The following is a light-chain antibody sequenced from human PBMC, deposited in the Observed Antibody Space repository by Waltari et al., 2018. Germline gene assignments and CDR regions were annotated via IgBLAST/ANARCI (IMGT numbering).Light chain of an antibody. J-gene: IGKJ1*01. Sequence: DIQMTQSPSTLSASVGDRVTITCRAGQSISSWLAWYQQKPGKAPNLLIYKASSLESGVPSRFSGSGSGTEFTLTISSLQPDDFATYYCQQYNSYSWTFDQGTKVEIK. CDR2: KAS. CDR1: QSISSW. V-gene: IGKV1-5*03. CDR3: QQYNSYSWT.